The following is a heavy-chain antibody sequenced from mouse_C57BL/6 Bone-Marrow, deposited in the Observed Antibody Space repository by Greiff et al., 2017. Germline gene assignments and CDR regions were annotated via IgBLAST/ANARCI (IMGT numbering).Heavy chain of an antibody. Sequence: QVQLQQPGAELVKPGASVKLSCKASGYTFTSYWMHWVKQRPGQGLEWIGILHPNGGSTNYNQKFKSKATLTVDKSSSTAYLQLSSLTSADSAVYSCARLGEFGRFAYWGQGTLVTVSA. CDR1: GYTFTSYW. J-gene: IGHJ3*01. V-gene: IGHV1-64*01. CDR3: ARLGEFGRFAY. CDR2: LHPNGGST.